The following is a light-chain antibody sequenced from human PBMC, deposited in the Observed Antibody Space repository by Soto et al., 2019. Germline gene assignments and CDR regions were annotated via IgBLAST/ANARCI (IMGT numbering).Light chain of an antibody. V-gene: IGKV3-11*01. CDR3: QQRINWPLT. Sequence: EIVLTQSPATLSLSPGERATLSCRASQSISSPLPWYQQKPGQAPSLLIYGASSRATGIPARFSGRGSGKDFTLPISSLEPEDFAVYYCQQRINWPLTFGGGTKVEIK. CDR2: GAS. CDR1: QSISSP. J-gene: IGKJ4*01.